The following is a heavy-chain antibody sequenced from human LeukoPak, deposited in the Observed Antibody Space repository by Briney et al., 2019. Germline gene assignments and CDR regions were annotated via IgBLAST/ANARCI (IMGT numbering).Heavy chain of an antibody. CDR2: IYYGGST. V-gene: IGHV4-59*08. D-gene: IGHD5-24*01. CDR1: GGSISSNY. CDR3: ARHIEMTTNDAFDI. Sequence: NPSETLSLTCTVSGGSISSNYWSWIRQPPGKGLEWIGYIYYGGSTKYNPSLKSRVSISGDTSKNRFSLKLSSVTAADTAVYYCARHIEMTTNDAFDIWGQGTVVTVSS. J-gene: IGHJ3*02.